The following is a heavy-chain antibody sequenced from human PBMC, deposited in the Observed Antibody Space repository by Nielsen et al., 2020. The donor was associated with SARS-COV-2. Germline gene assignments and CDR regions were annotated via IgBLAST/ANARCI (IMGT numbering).Heavy chain of an antibody. D-gene: IGHD5-18*01. CDR3: AKPQDTAMVTFDY. CDR2: ISYDGSNK. CDR1: GFTFSSYA. Sequence: GESLKISCAASGFTFSSYALHWVRQAPGKGLEWVAVISYDGSNKYYADSVKGRFTISRDNSKNTLYLQMNSLRAEDTAVYYCAKPQDTAMVTFDYWGQGTLVTVSS. J-gene: IGHJ4*02. V-gene: IGHV3-30*18.